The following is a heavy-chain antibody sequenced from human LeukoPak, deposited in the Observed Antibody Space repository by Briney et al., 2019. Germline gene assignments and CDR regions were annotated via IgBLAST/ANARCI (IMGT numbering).Heavy chain of an antibody. J-gene: IGHJ4*02. D-gene: IGHD6-6*01. Sequence: SETLSLTCTVSGGSISSSSYYWGWIRQPPGKGLEWIGSIYYSGSTYYNPSLKSRVTISVDTSKNQFSLKLSFVTAADTAVYYCARQRAIAAGGDYWGRGTLVTVSS. V-gene: IGHV4-39*01. CDR3: ARQRAIAAGGDY. CDR1: GGSISSSSYY. CDR2: IYYSGST.